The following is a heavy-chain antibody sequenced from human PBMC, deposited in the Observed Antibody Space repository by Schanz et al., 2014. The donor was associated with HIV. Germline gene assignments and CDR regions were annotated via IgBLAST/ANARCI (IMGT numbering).Heavy chain of an antibody. J-gene: IGHJ4*02. CDR2: IIPVFGTT. CDR1: GGHFASFG. V-gene: IGHV1-69*06. Sequence: QVELVQSGPEVTKPGSSVKVSCKASGGHFASFGVSWVRQAPGQGLEYMGGIIPVFGTTNYAQKFQGRVTITADKSTSTAYMELSSLRSEDTAVYYCATGPGLVGAIDYGGQGTLVIVSS. CDR3: ATGPGLVGAIDY. D-gene: IGHD1-26*01.